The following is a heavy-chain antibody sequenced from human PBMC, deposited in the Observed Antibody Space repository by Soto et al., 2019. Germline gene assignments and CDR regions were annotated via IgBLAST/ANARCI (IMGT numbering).Heavy chain of an antibody. V-gene: IGHV1-69*13. CDR2: IIPIFGTA. D-gene: IGHD6-13*01. CDR1: GGTFSSYA. J-gene: IGHJ6*02. Sequence: ASVKVSCKASGGTFSSYAISWVRQAPGQGLEWMGGIIPIFGTANYAQKFQGRVTITADESTSTAYMELSSLRSEDTAVYYCARGGYSSSWYFYYYYYGMDVWGRGTTVTVSS. CDR3: ARGGYSSSWYFYYYYYGMDV.